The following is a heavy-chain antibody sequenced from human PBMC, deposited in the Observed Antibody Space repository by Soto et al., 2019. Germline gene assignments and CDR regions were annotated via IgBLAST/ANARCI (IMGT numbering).Heavy chain of an antibody. D-gene: IGHD4-17*01. CDR1: GFTFSSYG. J-gene: IGHJ4*02. CDR3: AKDYAVYGDYFSNYFDY. Sequence: QVQLVESGGGVVQPGRSLRLSCAASGFTFSSYGMHWVRQAPGKGLEWVAVISYDGTNKYYADSVKGRFTISRDNSKNTLYLQMNSLRAEDTAVYYCAKDYAVYGDYFSNYFDYWGQGTLVTVSS. CDR2: ISYDGTNK. V-gene: IGHV3-30*18.